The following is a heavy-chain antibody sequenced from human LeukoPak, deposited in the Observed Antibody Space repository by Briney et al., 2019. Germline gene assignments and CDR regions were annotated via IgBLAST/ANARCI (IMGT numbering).Heavy chain of an antibody. V-gene: IGHV4-34*01. Sequence: PSETLSLTCAVYGGSFSGYYWSWIRQPPGKGLEWIGEINHSGSTNYNPSLKSRVTISVDTSKNQFSLKLSSVTAADTAVYYCARVPRPVRRYCSSTSCLGAAFDIWGQGTMVTASS. CDR1: GGSFSGYY. CDR3: ARVPRPVRRYCSSTSCLGAAFDI. CDR2: INHSGST. J-gene: IGHJ3*02. D-gene: IGHD2-2*01.